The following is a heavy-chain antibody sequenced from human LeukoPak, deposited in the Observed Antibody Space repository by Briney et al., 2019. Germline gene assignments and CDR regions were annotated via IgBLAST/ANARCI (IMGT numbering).Heavy chain of an antibody. V-gene: IGHV3-33*06. CDR1: GFTFSSYG. CDR3: AKWNCGGDCYYGY. J-gene: IGHJ4*02. CDR2: IWYDGSNK. D-gene: IGHD2-21*02. Sequence: GGSLRLSCAASGFTFSSYGMHWVRQAPGKGLEWVAVIWYDGSNKYYAHSVKGRFTISRDNSKNTLYLQMNSLRAEDTAVYYCAKWNCGGDCYYGYWGQGTLVTVSS.